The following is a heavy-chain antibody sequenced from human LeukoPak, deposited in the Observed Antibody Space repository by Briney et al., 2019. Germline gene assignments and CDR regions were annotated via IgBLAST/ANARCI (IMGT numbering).Heavy chain of an antibody. CDR2: ISSSSSNL. CDR3: AGLYDSSGYHYYYYGMDV. Sequence: GGSLRLSCAASGFTFSNYNMNWVRQAPGKGLEWVSSISSSSSNLYYADAVKGRFTISRDNAKNSLSLQMNSLGAEDTAVYYCAGLYDSSGYHYYYYGMDVWGQGTTVTVSS. J-gene: IGHJ6*02. CDR1: GFTFSNYN. V-gene: IGHV3-21*01. D-gene: IGHD3-22*01.